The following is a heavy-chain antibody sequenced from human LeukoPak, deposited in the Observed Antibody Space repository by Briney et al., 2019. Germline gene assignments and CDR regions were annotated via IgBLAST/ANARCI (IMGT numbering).Heavy chain of an antibody. V-gene: IGHV1-69*05. Sequence: SVKVSCKPSGGTFSSYAISWVRQAPGQGLEWMGRIIPIFGTANYAQKFQGRVTITTDESTSTAYMELSSLRSEDTAVYYCARDPTHYYDSSGYGPMYYWGQGTLVTVSS. J-gene: IGHJ4*02. D-gene: IGHD3-22*01. CDR2: IIPIFGTA. CDR3: ARDPTHYYDSSGYGPMYY. CDR1: GGTFSSYA.